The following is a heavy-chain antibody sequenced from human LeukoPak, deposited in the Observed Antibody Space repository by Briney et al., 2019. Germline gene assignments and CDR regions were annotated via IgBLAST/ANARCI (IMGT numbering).Heavy chain of an antibody. V-gene: IGHV1-2*02. CDR1: GYTFTGYY. CDR3: ARDSGYSSSWLNWFDP. D-gene: IGHD6-13*01. J-gene: IGHJ5*02. CDR2: ISPNSGGT. Sequence: ASVKVSCKASGYTFTGYYMHWVRQAPGQGLEWMGWISPNSGGTNYAQKFQGRVTMTRDTSISTAYMELSRLRSDDTAVYYCARDSGYSSSWLNWFDPWGQGTLVTVSS.